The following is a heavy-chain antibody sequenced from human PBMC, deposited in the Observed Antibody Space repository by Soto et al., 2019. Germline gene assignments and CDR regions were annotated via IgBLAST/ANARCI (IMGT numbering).Heavy chain of an antibody. CDR3: ARGLDGGHYGSGN. Sequence: EVQVVEAGGDLVQPGGSLRLSCAASGFTFSSYWMHWVRQAPGKGLVWVSRIIPAGTSTYYADSVKGRFTISRDNAKNTVYLQMNSLTAEDTAVYYCARGLDGGHYGSGNWGQGTLVTVSS. CDR2: IIPAGTST. V-gene: IGHV3-74*01. J-gene: IGHJ4*02. D-gene: IGHD4-17*01. CDR1: GFTFSSYW.